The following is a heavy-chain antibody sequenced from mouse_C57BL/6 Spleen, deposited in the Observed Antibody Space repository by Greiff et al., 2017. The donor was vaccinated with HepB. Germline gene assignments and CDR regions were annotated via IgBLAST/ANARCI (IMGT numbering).Heavy chain of an antibody. Sequence: VQLQQSGPELVKPGASVKISCKASGYAFSSSWMNWVKQRPGKGLEWIGRIYPGDGDTNYNGKFKGKATLTADKSSSTAYMQLSSLTSEDSAVYFCARSSYDYDGAMDYWGQGTSVTVSS. CDR2: IYPGDGDT. J-gene: IGHJ4*01. V-gene: IGHV1-82*01. CDR3: ARSSYDYDGAMDY. CDR1: GYAFSSSW. D-gene: IGHD2-4*01.